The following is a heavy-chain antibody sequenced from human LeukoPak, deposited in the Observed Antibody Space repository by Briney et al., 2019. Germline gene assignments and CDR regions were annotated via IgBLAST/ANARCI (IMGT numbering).Heavy chain of an antibody. D-gene: IGHD3-10*01. V-gene: IGHV4-39*01. Sequence: SETLSLTCTVSGGSISSSSYSWGWIRQSPGKGLEWIGTIYHSGRTYYIPSLRTRVTISVDTSKNQFSLKLSSVTAADTAVYYCARSGYGSLFDTWGQGTLVTVSS. CDR2: IYHSGRT. CDR1: GGSISSSSYS. J-gene: IGHJ5*02. CDR3: ARSGYGSLFDT.